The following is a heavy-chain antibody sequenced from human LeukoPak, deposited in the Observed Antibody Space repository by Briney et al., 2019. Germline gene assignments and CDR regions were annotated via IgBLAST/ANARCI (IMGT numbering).Heavy chain of an antibody. CDR1: GYTFTSYY. Sequence: VASVKVSCKASGYTFTSYYMHWVRQAPGQGLEWMGRINPNSGGTNYAQKFQGRVTMTRDTSISTAYMELSRLRSDDTAVYYCARGSIAVPFDYWGQGTLVTVSS. D-gene: IGHD6-6*01. V-gene: IGHV1-2*06. CDR2: INPNSGGT. CDR3: ARGSIAVPFDY. J-gene: IGHJ4*02.